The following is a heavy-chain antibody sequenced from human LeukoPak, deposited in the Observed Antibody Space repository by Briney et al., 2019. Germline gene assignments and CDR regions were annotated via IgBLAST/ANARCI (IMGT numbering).Heavy chain of an antibody. CDR2: IYSDGRT. V-gene: IGHV3-53*01. J-gene: IGHJ4*02. D-gene: IGHD1-26*01. CDR3: ARDLNSGSFDY. CDR1: GFTVSSNY. Sequence: PGGSLRLSCAASGFTVSSNYMSWVRQAPGKGLEWVSVIYSDGRTYYADSVKGRSTISRDNSKNTLYLETNSLKAEDTAVYYCARDLNSGSFDYWGQGTLVTVSS.